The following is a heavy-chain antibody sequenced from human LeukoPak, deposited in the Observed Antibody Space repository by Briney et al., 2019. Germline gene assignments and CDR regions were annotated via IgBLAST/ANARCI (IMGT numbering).Heavy chain of an antibody. J-gene: IGHJ5*02. D-gene: IGHD6-13*01. CDR3: ARGRPPIAAAHNNWFDP. Sequence: ASVKVSCKAAGYTFTGYYMHWVRQARGQGLEWMGWINPNSGGTNYAQKFQGRVTMTRDTSISTAYMELSRLRSDDTAVYYCARGRPPIAAAHNNWFDPWGQGTLVTVSS. V-gene: IGHV1-2*02. CDR1: GYTFTGYY. CDR2: INPNSGGT.